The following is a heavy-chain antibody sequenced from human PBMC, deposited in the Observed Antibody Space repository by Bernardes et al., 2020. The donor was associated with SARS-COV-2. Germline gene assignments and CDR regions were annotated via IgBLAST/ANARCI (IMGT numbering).Heavy chain of an antibody. CDR1: GYTLTELS. Sequence: ASVKVSCKVSGYTLTELSMHWVRQAPGKGLEWMGGFDPEDGETIYAQKFQGRVTMTEDTSTDTAYMELSSLRSEDTAVYYCATDQRYYDILTGRTYYYGMGVWGKGTTVTVSS. V-gene: IGHV1-24*01. CDR3: ATDQRYYDILTGRTYYYGMGV. D-gene: IGHD3-9*01. J-gene: IGHJ6*04. CDR2: FDPEDGET.